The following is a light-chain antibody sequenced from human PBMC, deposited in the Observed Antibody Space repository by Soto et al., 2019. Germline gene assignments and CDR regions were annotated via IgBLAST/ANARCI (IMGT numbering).Light chain of an antibody. Sequence: QSALTQPASVFGSPGQSVTISCTGTSSDVGGYNFVSWYQQHPGKAPKLMIYEVSNRPSGVSNRFSGSKSGNTASLTISGLQPEEEADYYCSSYTTSSTVVFGTGTKVTV. J-gene: IGLJ1*01. CDR3: SSYTTSSTVV. CDR2: EVS. CDR1: SSDVGGYNF. V-gene: IGLV2-14*03.